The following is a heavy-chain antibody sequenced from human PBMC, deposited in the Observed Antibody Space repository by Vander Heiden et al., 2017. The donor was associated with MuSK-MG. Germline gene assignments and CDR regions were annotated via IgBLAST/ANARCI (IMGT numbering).Heavy chain of an antibody. V-gene: IGHV1-2*02. J-gene: IGHJ3*02. Sequence: QVQLVQSGAEVKKPGASVKVSCKASGYTFTGYYMHWVRQAPGQGFEWMGWINPNSGSTNYAQKFQGRVTMTRDTSISTAYMELSRLRSDDTAVYYCARSDWSDAFDIWGQGTMVTVSS. CDR3: ARSDWSDAFDI. CDR2: INPNSGST. D-gene: IGHD3-9*01. CDR1: GYTFTGYY.